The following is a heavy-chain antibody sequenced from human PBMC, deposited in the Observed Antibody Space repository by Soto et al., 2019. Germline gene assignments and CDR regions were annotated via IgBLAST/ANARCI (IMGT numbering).Heavy chain of an antibody. CDR2: INPSGGST. CDR3: ARETELSSGYFD. Sequence: ASVKVSCKTSGYTFTTYYMHWVRQAPGQGLEWMGIINPSGGSTRNAQKFQGRVTMTTDTSTSTVYMELSSLRSEDTAVYYCARETELSSGYFDWGQGTRVTVAS. V-gene: IGHV1-46*01. CDR1: GYTFTTYY. J-gene: IGHJ4*02. D-gene: IGHD3-22*01.